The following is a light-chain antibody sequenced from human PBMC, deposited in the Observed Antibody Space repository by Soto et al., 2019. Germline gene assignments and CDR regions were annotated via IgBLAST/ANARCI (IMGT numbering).Light chain of an antibody. CDR2: VAS. CDR1: QSVSNSY. J-gene: IGKJ2*01. V-gene: IGKV3-20*01. CDR3: HQYGSSPRT. Sequence: EGGWTQSPGPLSWSPGESATLSCRASQSVSNSYVAWYQQKPGQAPRLRSYVASSRATGIPDRFSGSGSGTAFDLTISRLEPEDVAVYYCHQYGSSPRTFGQGPKLEI.